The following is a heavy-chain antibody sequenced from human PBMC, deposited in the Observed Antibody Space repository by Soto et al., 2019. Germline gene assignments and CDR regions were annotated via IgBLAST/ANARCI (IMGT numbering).Heavy chain of an antibody. Sequence: GASVKVSCKASGGTFSSYAISWVRQAPGQGLEWMGGIIPIFGTANYAQKFQGRVTITAGESTSTAYMGLSSLRSEDTAVYYCARGGTVVVGPALLAWFDPWGQGTLVTVSS. CDR3: ARGGTVVVGPALLAWFDP. J-gene: IGHJ5*02. CDR1: GGTFSSYA. D-gene: IGHD2-15*01. V-gene: IGHV1-69*13. CDR2: IIPIFGTA.